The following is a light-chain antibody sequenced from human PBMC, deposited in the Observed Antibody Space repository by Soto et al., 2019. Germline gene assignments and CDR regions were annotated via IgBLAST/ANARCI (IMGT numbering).Light chain of an antibody. CDR1: SSDIGAYDY. CDR3: NSYTTTSTYV. Sequence: QSFLTQPASLSGSPGQSITISCTGTSSDIGAYDYVSWYQQHPGTVPKLLIYEVTNRPSGVSHRFSGSKSGNTASLTISGLQAEDEADYYCNSYTTTSTYVFGTGTKVTVL. CDR2: EVT. V-gene: IGLV2-14*01. J-gene: IGLJ1*01.